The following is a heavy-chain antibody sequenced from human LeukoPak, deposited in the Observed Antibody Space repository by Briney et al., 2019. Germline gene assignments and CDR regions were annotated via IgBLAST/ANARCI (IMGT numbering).Heavy chain of an antibody. Sequence: PSETLSLTCAGYGGSFSGYYWSWVRQPPGKGLEWIGEINHSGSTNYNPSLKSRVTISVDTSKNQFSLKLSSVTAADTAVYYCARVGVTTNFDYWGQGTLVTVSS. V-gene: IGHV4-34*01. CDR3: ARVGVTTNFDY. CDR2: INHSGST. CDR1: GGSFSGYY. D-gene: IGHD4-17*01. J-gene: IGHJ4*02.